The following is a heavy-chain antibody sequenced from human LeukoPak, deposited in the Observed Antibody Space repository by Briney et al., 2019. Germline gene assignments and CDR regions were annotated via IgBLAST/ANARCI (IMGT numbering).Heavy chain of an antibody. J-gene: IGHJ4*02. D-gene: IGHD1/OR15-1a*01. Sequence: GGSLRLSCEAFGFPFSSYSMNWVRQAPGKGLEWVSSISSKSSYIEYADSVKGRFTISRDNARNSLYLQMNSLRAEDTAVYYCARTDRTNNGPREWGQGTLVTVSS. CDR3: ARTDRTNNGPRE. CDR1: GFPFSSYS. V-gene: IGHV3-21*04. CDR2: ISSKSSYI.